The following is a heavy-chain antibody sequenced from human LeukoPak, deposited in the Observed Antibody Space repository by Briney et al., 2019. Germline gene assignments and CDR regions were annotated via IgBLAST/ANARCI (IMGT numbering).Heavy chain of an antibody. J-gene: IGHJ5*02. CDR2: IYYSGST. V-gene: IGHV4-39*01. D-gene: IGHD3-9*01. CDR1: GGSISSSSYD. CDR3: ARQKRDILTGYRNWFDP. Sequence: SETLSLTCTVSGGSISSSSYDCGWIRQPPGKGLEWIGSIYYSGSTYYNPSLKSRVTISVDTSKNQFSLKLSSVTAADTAVYYCARQKRDILTGYRNWFDPWGQGTLVTVSS.